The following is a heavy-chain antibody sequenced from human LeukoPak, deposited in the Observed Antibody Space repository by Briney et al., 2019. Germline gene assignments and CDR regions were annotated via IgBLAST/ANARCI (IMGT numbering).Heavy chain of an antibody. CDR3: ARGHAPRGYSYGTFDY. J-gene: IGHJ4*01. V-gene: IGHV4-59*01. CDR2: IYYSGST. Sequence: PSETLSLTCTVSGGPISSYYWSWIRQPPGKGLEWIGYIYYSGSTNYNPSLKSRVTISVDTSKNQFSLKLSSVTAADTAVYYCARGHAPRGYSYGTFDYSGQGTLVTDSS. D-gene: IGHD5-18*01. CDR1: GGPISSYY.